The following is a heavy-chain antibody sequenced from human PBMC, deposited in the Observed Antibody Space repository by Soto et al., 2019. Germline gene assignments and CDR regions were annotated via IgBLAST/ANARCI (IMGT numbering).Heavy chain of an antibody. V-gene: IGHV3-33*01. Sequence: GGSLRLSCAASGFIFSSFGMHWVRQAPGKGLEWVAHIWYDGSNTYYADSVKGRFTISRDNSRNTLYLQMNSLRAEDTAVYHCVRDLLGSGGHFDYWGQGTPVTVSS. D-gene: IGHD7-27*01. CDR2: IWYDGSNT. J-gene: IGHJ4*02. CDR3: VRDLLGSGGHFDY. CDR1: GFIFSSFG.